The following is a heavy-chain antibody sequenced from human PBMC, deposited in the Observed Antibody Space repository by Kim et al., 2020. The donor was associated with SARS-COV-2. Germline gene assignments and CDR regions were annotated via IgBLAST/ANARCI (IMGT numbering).Heavy chain of an antibody. V-gene: IGHV5-10-1*01. CDR3: ARPDFKAGDFLRIDF. J-gene: IGHJ4*02. CDR1: GYSFTSYW. Sequence: GESLKISCKGSGYSFTSYWISWVRQMPGKGLEWMGRIDPSDSITKYSPSFQGHVTISIDKSISTAYLQWTSLKASDTAMYYCARPDFKAGDFLRIDFWGQGTLVTVSS. CDR2: IDPSDSIT. D-gene: IGHD3-3*01.